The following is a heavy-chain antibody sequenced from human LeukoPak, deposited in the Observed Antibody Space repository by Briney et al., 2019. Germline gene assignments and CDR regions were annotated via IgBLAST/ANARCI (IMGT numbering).Heavy chain of an antibody. D-gene: IGHD5-18*01. CDR2: ISGDGGST. CDR1: GFTFDDYA. V-gene: IGHV3-43*02. CDR3: AKDRGGYSYAADY. Sequence: PGGSLRLSCAVSGFTFDDYAMHWVRQAPGKGLEWVSLISGDGGSTYYADSVKGRFTISRDNSKNSLYLQMNSLTTEDTALYYCAKDRGGYSYAADYWGQGTLVTVCS. J-gene: IGHJ4*02.